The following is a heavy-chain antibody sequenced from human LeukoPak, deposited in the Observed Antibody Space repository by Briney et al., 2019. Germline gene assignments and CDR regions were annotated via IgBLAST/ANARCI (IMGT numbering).Heavy chain of an antibody. CDR3: ARDKGVHQLLYSEWQEGGFDY. D-gene: IGHD2-2*02. V-gene: IGHV3-21*01. CDR2: ISSSSSYI. CDR1: GFTFSSYS. J-gene: IGHJ4*02. Sequence: GGSLRLSCAASGFTFSSYSMNWVRQAPGKGLEWVSSISSSSSYIYYADSVKGRFTISRDNSKNTLYLQMNSLRAEDTAVYYCARDKGVHQLLYSEWQEGGFDYWGQGTLVTVSS.